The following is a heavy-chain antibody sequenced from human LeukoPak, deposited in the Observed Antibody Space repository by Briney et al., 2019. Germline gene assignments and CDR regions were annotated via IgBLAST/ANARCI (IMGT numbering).Heavy chain of an antibody. V-gene: IGHV3-15*07. Sequence: IPGGSLRLSCAASGFTFSDAWMNWVRQAPGKGLEWVGRIKRKTDGGTTDYAAPVKGRFTISRDDSKNTLYLQMNSLKTEDTAVYYCTTGNWGPYWGQGTLVTVSS. CDR2: IKRKTDGGTT. CDR1: GFTFSDAW. CDR3: TTGNWGPY. J-gene: IGHJ4*02. D-gene: IGHD7-27*01.